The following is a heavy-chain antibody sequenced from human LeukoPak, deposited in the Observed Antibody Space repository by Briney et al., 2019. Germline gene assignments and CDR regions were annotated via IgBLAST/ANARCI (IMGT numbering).Heavy chain of an antibody. CDR2: INPNSGGT. V-gene: IGHV1-2*06. CDR1: GYTFTGYY. Sequence: ASVKVSCKASGYTFTGYYMHWVRQAPGQGLEWMGRINPNSGGTNYAQKFQGRVTMTRDTSISTAYMELSRLRSDDTAVYYCARGPRMVTRPNYFDYWGQGTLVTVSS. CDR3: ARGPRMVTRPNYFDY. D-gene: IGHD4-23*01. J-gene: IGHJ4*02.